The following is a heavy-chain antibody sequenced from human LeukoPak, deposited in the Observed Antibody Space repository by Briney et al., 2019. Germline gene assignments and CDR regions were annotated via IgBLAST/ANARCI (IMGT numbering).Heavy chain of an antibody. CDR2: IYYSGST. V-gene: IGHV4-59*01. J-gene: IGHJ4*02. Sequence: SETLSLTCTVPGGSISSYYWSWIRQPPGKGLESIGYIYYSGSTNYNPSLKSRVTISVDTSKNQFSLKLSSVTAADTAVYYCARTNDFWSGYYSPYFDYWGQGTLVTVSS. CDR3: ARTNDFWSGYYSPYFDY. CDR1: GGSISSYY. D-gene: IGHD3-3*01.